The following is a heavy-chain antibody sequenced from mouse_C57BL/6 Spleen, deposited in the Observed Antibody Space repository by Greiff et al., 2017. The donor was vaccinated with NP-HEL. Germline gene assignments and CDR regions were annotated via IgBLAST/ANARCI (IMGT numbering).Heavy chain of an antibody. CDR3: TRGGDSYYFDY. J-gene: IGHJ2*01. CDR2: ISSGGDYI. Sequence: EVKVEESGEGLVKPGGSLKLSCAASGFTFSSYAMSWVRQTPEKRLEWVAYISSGGDYIYYADTVKGRFTISRDNARNTLYLQMSSLKSEDTAMYYCTRGGDSYYFDYWGQGTTLTVSS. V-gene: IGHV5-9-1*02. CDR1: GFTFSSYA.